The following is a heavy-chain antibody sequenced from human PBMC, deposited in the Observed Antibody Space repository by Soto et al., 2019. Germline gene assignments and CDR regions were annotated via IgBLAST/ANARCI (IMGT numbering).Heavy chain of an antibody. J-gene: IGHJ4*02. Sequence: SETLSLTCTVSGGSISSYYWSWIRQPPGKGLEWIGYIYYSGSTNYNPSLKSRVTISVTTSKNQFSLKLSSVTAADTAVYYCIGSGYDSQTFDYWGQGTLVTVSS. CDR2: IYYSGST. D-gene: IGHD5-12*01. CDR3: IGSGYDSQTFDY. CDR1: GGSISSYY. V-gene: IGHV4-59*12.